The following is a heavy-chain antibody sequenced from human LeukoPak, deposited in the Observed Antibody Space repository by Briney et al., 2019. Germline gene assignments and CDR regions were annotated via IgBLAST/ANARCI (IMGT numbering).Heavy chain of an antibody. CDR3: ARVPETGDSSGYLDY. D-gene: IGHD3-22*01. CDR1: GYTVTSYY. CDR2: LNPSGGSS. J-gene: IGHJ4*02. Sequence: ASVKVSCKASGYTVTSYYMHWVRQAPGQGLEWMGILNPSGGSSSYAQKFQGRATLTRATSTSTVYMELSSLRSEDTAVYYCARVPETGDSSGYLDYWGQGTLVTVSS. V-gene: IGHV1-46*01.